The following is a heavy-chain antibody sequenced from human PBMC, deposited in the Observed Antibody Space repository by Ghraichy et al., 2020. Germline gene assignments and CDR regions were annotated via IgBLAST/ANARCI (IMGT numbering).Heavy chain of an antibody. V-gene: IGHV3-30*04. CDR3: ARGRRFDWPNDAFDI. D-gene: IGHD3-9*01. Sequence: GGSLRLSCAASGFTFSSYAMHWVRQAPGKGLEWVAVISYDGSNKYYADSVKGRFTISRDNSKNTLYLQMNSLRAEDTAVYYCARGRRFDWPNDAFDIWGQGTMVTVSS. CDR1: GFTFSSYA. CDR2: ISYDGSNK. J-gene: IGHJ3*02.